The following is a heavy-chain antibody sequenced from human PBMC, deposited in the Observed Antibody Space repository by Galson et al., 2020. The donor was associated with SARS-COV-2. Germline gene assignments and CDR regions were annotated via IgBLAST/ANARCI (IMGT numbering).Heavy chain of an antibody. CDR1: GGSNSRSKW. CDR2: IYHRGST. Sequence: LREQSQTLSLTCAVSGGSNSRSKWWSWVRQPPGKGLERNGEIYHRGSTNYNPSLKSRVTRSVDKSKNQFSLKLSSVTAADTAVYYCARGLSYYYGSGSYSWGQGTLVTVSS. V-gene: IGHV4-4*02. D-gene: IGHD3-10*01. CDR3: ARGLSYYYGSGSYS. J-gene: IGHJ4*02.